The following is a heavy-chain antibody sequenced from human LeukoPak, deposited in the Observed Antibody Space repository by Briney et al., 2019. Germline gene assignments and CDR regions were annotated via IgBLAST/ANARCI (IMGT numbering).Heavy chain of an antibody. J-gene: IGHJ6*02. Sequence: GGSLRLSCSASGFTFSTYPMHWVRQAPGKGVEYVSTIFANGDITSYAASVKGRFTTSRDNSKNTLYLQMSSLRPEDTAVYYCVKSPSDGLDVWGQGATVTVS. CDR2: IFANGDIT. V-gene: IGHV3-64D*09. CDR1: GFTFSTYP. CDR3: VKSPSDGLDV.